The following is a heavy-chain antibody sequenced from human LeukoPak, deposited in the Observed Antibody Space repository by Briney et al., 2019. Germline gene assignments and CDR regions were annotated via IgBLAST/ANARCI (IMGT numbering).Heavy chain of an antibody. Sequence: ASVKVSCKASGYTFTSYGISWVRQAPGQGLEWMGWISAYNGNTNYAQKLQGRVTMTTDTSTSTAYMELRSLRSEDTAVYYCARTLPFDFWSGYPTFYFDYWGQGTLVTVSS. V-gene: IGHV1-18*01. CDR3: ARTLPFDFWSGYPTFYFDY. J-gene: IGHJ4*02. CDR1: GYTFTSYG. D-gene: IGHD3-3*01. CDR2: ISAYNGNT.